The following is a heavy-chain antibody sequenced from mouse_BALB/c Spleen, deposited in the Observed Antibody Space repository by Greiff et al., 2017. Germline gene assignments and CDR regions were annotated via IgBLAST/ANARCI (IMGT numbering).Heavy chain of an antibody. V-gene: IGHV1-5*01. CDR1: GYSFTSYW. D-gene: IGHD1-1*01. CDR3: TRNYPFITTVVADGGDY. Sequence: VQLKESGTVLARPGASVKMSCKASGYSFTSYWMHWVKQRPGQGLEWIGAIYPGNSDTSYNQKFKGKAKLTAVTSASTAYMELSSLTNEDSAVYYCTRNYPFITTVVADGGDYWGQGTSVTVSS. CDR2: IYPGNSDT. J-gene: IGHJ4*01.